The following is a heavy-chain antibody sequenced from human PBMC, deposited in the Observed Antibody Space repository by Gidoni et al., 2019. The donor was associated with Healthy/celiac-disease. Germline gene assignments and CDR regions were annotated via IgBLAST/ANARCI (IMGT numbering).Heavy chain of an antibody. J-gene: IGHJ3*02. CDR3: ARVIVATTLFAFDI. V-gene: IGHV1-2*02. D-gene: IGHD5-12*01. CDR2: INPNSGGT. CDR1: GYTFTGYY. Sequence: QVQLVQSGAAVKKPGASVKVSCKASGYTFTGYYMHWVRQAPGQGLEWLGWINPNSGGTNYAQKFQGRVTMTRDTSISTAYMELSRLRSDDTAVYYCARVIVATTLFAFDIWGQGTWSPSLQ.